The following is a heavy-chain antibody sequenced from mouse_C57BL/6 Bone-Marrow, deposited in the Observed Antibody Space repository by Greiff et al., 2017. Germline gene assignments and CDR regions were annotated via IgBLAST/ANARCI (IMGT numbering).Heavy chain of an antibody. Sequence: EVQLVESGGDLVKPGGSLKLSCAASGFTFSSYGMSWVRQTPDKRLEWVATISSGGSYTYYPDSVKGHFTISRDNAKNTLYLQMSRLKSEDTAMYYCARQNGGMDYWGQGTPVTVSA. CDR2: ISSGGSYT. CDR1: GFTFSSYG. J-gene: IGHJ4*01. CDR3: ARQNGGMDY. V-gene: IGHV5-6*01.